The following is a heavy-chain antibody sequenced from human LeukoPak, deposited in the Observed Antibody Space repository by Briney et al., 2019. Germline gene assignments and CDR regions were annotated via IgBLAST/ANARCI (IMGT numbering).Heavy chain of an antibody. CDR3: ASNQLLLYYFDY. J-gene: IGHJ4*02. V-gene: IGHV1-69*04. CDR2: IIPILGIA. Sequence: ASVTVSFKASGGTFTSYAISWVRHAPGQGLEWMGRIIPILGIANDAKKLHGRVTITADKSTSTTYMELSSLRSEDTTVYYCASNQLLLYYFDYWGQGTLVTVSS. CDR1: GGTFTSYA. D-gene: IGHD2-2*01.